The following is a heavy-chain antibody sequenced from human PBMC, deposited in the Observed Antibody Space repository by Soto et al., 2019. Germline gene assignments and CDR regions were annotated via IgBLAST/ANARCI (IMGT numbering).Heavy chain of an antibody. CDR2: IYYSGST. Sequence: PSETLSLTCTVSGGSISSYYCSWIRQPPGKGLEWIGYIYYSGSTNYNPSLKSRVTISVDTSKNQFSLKLSSVTAADTAVYYCARDLSIAARLNYYYYGMDVWGQGTTVTVSS. CDR1: GGSISSYY. V-gene: IGHV4-59*01. D-gene: IGHD6-6*01. CDR3: ARDLSIAARLNYYYYGMDV. J-gene: IGHJ6*02.